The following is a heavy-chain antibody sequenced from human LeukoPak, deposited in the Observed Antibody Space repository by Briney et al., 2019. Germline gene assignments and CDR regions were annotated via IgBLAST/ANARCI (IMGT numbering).Heavy chain of an antibody. Sequence: SETLSLNCTVSGGSISSSSYYWGWIRQPPGKGLEWIGSIYYSGSTYYNPSLKSRVTISVDTSKNQFSLKLSSVTAADTAVYYCARVSDDYWGQGTLVTVSS. V-gene: IGHV4-39*07. CDR1: GGSISSSSYY. CDR2: IYYSGST. CDR3: ARVSDDY. J-gene: IGHJ4*02.